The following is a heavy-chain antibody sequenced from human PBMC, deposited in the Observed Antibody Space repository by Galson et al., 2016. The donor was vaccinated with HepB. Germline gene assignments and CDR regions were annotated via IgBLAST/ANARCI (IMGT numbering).Heavy chain of an antibody. CDR1: GGSFSKYA. V-gene: IGHV1-69*13. CDR2: VIPMYDLP. Sequence: SVKVSCKASGGSFSKYAISWVRQAPGQGPEWIGGVIPMYDLPSYAPKFRGRVTIMADESTNTAYMEPSSLRSEDTAVYYCARGPDHITIFDVVSRLDVWGQGTTVTVSS. J-gene: IGHJ6*01. CDR3: ARGPDHITIFDVVSRLDV. D-gene: IGHD3-3*01.